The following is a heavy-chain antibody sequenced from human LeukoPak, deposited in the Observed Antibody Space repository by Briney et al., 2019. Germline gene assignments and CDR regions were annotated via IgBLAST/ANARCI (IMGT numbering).Heavy chain of an antibody. V-gene: IGHV1-18*01. D-gene: IGHD3-22*01. Sequence: ASVKVSCKASGYTFTSYGISWVRQAPGQGLEWMGWISAYNGNTNYAQKLQGRVTMTTDTSTSTAYMELRSLRSDDTAVYYCARSQAPQTCYYDSSGYYYWGQGTLVTVSS. CDR3: ARSQAPQTCYYDSSGYYY. J-gene: IGHJ4*02. CDR1: GYTFTSYG. CDR2: ISAYNGNT.